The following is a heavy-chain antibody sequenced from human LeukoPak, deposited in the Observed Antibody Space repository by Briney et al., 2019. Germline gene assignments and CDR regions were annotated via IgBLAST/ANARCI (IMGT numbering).Heavy chain of an antibody. V-gene: IGHV3-74*01. CDR3: AREDYYSSSGYLIDY. CDR1: GFTFSTYW. J-gene: IGHJ4*02. D-gene: IGHD3-22*01. Sequence: GGSLRLSCAASGFTFSTYWMHWVRQTPGKGLVWVSRISSDGSSTSYADSVEGRFTISRDNAKNTLYLQMNSLRAEDTAVYYCAREDYYSSSGYLIDYWGQGTLVTVSS. CDR2: ISSDGSST.